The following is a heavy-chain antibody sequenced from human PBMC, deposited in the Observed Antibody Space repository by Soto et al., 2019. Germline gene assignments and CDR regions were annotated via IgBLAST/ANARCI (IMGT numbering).Heavy chain of an antibody. V-gene: IGHV5-10-1*01. Sequence: PGESLKISCKGSGYSFTSYWIRWVRQTPGKGLEWMGRIDPSDSYTNYSPSFQGHVTISADKSISTAYLQWSSLKASDTAMYYCARHVPHGIVGAIDAFDIWGQGTMVTVSS. CDR3: ARHVPHGIVGAIDAFDI. CDR2: IDPSDSYT. D-gene: IGHD1-26*01. CDR1: GYSFTSYW. J-gene: IGHJ3*02.